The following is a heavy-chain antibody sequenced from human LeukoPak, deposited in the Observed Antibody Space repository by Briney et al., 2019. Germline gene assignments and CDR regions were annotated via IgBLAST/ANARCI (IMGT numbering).Heavy chain of an antibody. V-gene: IGHV1-8*01. D-gene: IGHD3/OR15-3a*01. J-gene: IGHJ6*03. Sequence: ASVKVSCKASGYTFTSYDINWVRQATGQGLEWMGWMNPDSGNTGCAQKFQGRVTMTKNTPITTAYLELSSLRSEDTAIDYCARALSWTTESYYYMDVWGKGTTVTVSS. CDR1: GYTFTSYD. CDR3: ARALSWTTESYYYMDV. CDR2: MNPDSGNT.